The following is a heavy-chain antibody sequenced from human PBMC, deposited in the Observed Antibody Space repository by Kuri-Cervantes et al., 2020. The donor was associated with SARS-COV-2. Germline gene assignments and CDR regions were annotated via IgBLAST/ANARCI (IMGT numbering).Heavy chain of an antibody. D-gene: IGHD2-15*01. CDR1: GFTVSRNY. CDR2: IYSGGST. J-gene: IGHJ4*02. V-gene: IGHV3-66*02. CDR3: ARGHIYCSGGSCHQYYFDY. Sequence: GESLKISCAASGFTVSRNYMSWVRQAPGKGLEWVSVIYSGGSTYYADSVKGRFTISRDNSKNTLYLQMNSLRAEDTAVYYCARGHIYCSGGSCHQYYFDYWGQGTLVTVSS.